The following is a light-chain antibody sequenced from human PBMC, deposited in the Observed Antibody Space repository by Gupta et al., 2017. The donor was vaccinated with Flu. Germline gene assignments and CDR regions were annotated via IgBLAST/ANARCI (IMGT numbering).Light chain of an antibody. J-gene: IGLJ3*02. CDR2: DDR. V-gene: IGLV3-21*03. Sequence: GNTARITWGGNNVGSETVHWYKQKHGQDTVWVVCDDRDRPSGITERFSCYNAGNTATPNISRVQAGDEADDYCHVSDTDNEHVVFGGGTMLTVL. CDR3: HVSDTDNEHVV. CDR1: NVGSET.